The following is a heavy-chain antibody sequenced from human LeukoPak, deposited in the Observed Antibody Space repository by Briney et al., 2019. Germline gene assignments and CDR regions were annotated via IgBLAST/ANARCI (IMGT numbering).Heavy chain of an antibody. D-gene: IGHD3-9*01. J-gene: IGHJ3*02. Sequence: HWASVKVSCKASGYTFTSYGISWVRQAPGQGLEWMGWISAYNGNTNYAQKLQGRVTMTTDTSTSTAYMELRSLRSDDTAVYYCARVGVDILTGYSRHDIWGQGTMVTVSS. CDR2: ISAYNGNT. CDR3: ARVGVDILTGYSRHDI. CDR1: GYTFTSYG. V-gene: IGHV1-18*01.